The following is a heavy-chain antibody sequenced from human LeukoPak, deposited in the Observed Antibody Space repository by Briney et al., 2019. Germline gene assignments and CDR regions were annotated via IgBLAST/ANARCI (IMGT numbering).Heavy chain of an antibody. CDR1: GFTFTTYA. CDR3: ARRKYDSSGFDY. V-gene: IGHV3-23*01. J-gene: IGHJ4*02. CDR2: NSGSGANT. Sequence: GGSLRLSCAASGFTFTTYAMSWVRQAPGKGLEWVSANSGSGANTYYSDSVKGRFTISRDNSKDTLYLQMNSLRAEDTAIYFCARRKYDSSGFDYWGQETLVTVSS. D-gene: IGHD3-22*01.